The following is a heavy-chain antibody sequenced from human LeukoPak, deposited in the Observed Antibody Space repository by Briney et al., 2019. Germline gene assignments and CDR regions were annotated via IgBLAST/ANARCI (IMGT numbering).Heavy chain of an antibody. V-gene: IGHV1-2*02. D-gene: IGHD4-11*01. CDR2: INPNTGGT. J-gene: IGHJ4*02. CDR3: ASLGSSGYSNYFHY. CDR1: GYTFTGYF. Sequence: ASVKVSCKASGYTFTGYFMHWVRQAPGQGLEWMGWINPNTGGTNFAQKFQGRVTMTRDTSISTAYMELSRLRSDDTAVYYCASLGSSGYSNYFHYWGQGTLVTVSS.